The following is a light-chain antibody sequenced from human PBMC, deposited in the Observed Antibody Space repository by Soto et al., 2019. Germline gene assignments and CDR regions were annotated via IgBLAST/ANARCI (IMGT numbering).Light chain of an antibody. V-gene: IGKV1-33*01. J-gene: IGKJ4*01. CDR3: QQYDNLPPLT. Sequence: DIQMTQSPSSLSASVGDRVTITCQASQGISNYLNWYQQKPGKAPKLLIYDASNLETGVPSRFSGSRSGTDFTFTISSLQPEDIATYYCQQYDNLPPLTFGGGTKVEIK. CDR1: QGISNY. CDR2: DAS.